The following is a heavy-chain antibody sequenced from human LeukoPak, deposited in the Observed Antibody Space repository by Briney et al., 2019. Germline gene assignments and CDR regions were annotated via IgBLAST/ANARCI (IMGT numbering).Heavy chain of an antibody. Sequence: ASVKVSCTASGYTFTVYYMHWVRQAPGQGLEWMGRINPNSGGTNYAQKFQGRVTMTRDTSISTAYMELSRLRSDDTAVYYCARDGARLSTPYYYYYYGMDVWGQGTTVTVSS. J-gene: IGHJ6*02. V-gene: IGHV1-2*06. CDR3: ARDGARLSTPYYYYYYGMDV. CDR2: INPNSGGT. CDR1: GYTFTVYY. D-gene: IGHD5-12*01.